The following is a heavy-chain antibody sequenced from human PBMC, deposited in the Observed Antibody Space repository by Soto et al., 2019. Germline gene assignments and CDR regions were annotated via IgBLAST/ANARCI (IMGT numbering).Heavy chain of an antibody. CDR3: ARNQWELLHTGPFDY. J-gene: IGHJ4*02. CDR1: GFTFSSYA. Sequence: QVQLVESGGGVVQPGRSLRLSCAASGFTFSSYAMHWVRQAPGKGLEWVAVISYDGSKKYYADSVKGRFTISRDNSKNTLYLQMNSLRPEDTAVFYCARNQWELLHTGPFDYWAREPWSPSPQ. V-gene: IGHV3-30-3*01. CDR2: ISYDGSKK. D-gene: IGHD1-26*01.